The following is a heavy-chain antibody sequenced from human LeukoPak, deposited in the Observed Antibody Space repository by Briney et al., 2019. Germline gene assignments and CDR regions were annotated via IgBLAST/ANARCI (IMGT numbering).Heavy chain of an antibody. D-gene: IGHD5-24*01. V-gene: IGHV3-30*18. J-gene: IGHJ4*02. CDR3: AKGLKWLQFYYFDY. CDR2: ISYDGSNK. Sequence: PGGSLRLSCAASGFTFSSYSINWVRQAPGKGLEWVAVISYDGSNKYYADSVKGRFTISRDNSKNTLYLQMDSLRAEDTAVYYCAKGLKWLQFYYFDYWGQGTLVTVSS. CDR1: GFTFSSYS.